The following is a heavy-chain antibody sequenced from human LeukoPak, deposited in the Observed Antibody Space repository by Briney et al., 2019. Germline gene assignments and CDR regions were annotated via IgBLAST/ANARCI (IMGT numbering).Heavy chain of an antibody. Sequence: GGSLRLSCVASGFTFSSYWMTWVRQAPGKGLEWVAVISYDGSNKYYADSVKGRFTISRDNSKNTLYLQMNSLRAEDTAVYYCAKSRSDVVDYWGQGTLVTVSS. CDR3: AKSRSDVVDY. V-gene: IGHV3-30*18. CDR2: ISYDGSNK. CDR1: GFTFSSYW. J-gene: IGHJ4*02. D-gene: IGHD3-3*01.